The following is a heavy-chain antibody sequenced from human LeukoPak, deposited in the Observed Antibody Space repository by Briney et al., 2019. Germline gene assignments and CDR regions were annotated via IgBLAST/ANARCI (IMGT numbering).Heavy chain of an antibody. V-gene: IGHV1-69*05. CDR3: ATTVSGEVIDY. J-gene: IGHJ4*02. CDR1: GGTFSSYA. Sequence: SVKVSCKASGGTFSSYAISWVRQAPGQGLEWMGRIIPIFGTANYAQKFQGRVTITTDESTSTAYMELSSLRSEDTAVYYCATTVSGEVIDYWGQGILVTVSS. D-gene: IGHD3-16*01. CDR2: IIPIFGTA.